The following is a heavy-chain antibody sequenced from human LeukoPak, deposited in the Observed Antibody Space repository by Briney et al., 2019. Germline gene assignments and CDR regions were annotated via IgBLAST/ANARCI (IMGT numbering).Heavy chain of an antibody. CDR2: ISASGAST. V-gene: IGHV3-23*01. J-gene: IGHJ4*02. Sequence: GGSLRLSCAASGFTFSTYAMSWVRQAPGKGLEWVSAISASGASTYYADSMKGRFTISRDNFKNTLYLQMNSLTADDTAVYYCAKNYGSGSYGFDYWGQGTLVTVSS. CDR1: GFTFSTYA. D-gene: IGHD3-10*01. CDR3: AKNYGSGSYGFDY.